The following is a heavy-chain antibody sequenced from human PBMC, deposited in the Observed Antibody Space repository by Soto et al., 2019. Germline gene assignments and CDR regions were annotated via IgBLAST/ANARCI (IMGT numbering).Heavy chain of an antibody. V-gene: IGHV5-10-1*01. CDR1: GYSFTSYW. J-gene: IGHJ6*02. CDR2: IDPSDSYT. Sequence: GESLKISCKGSGYSFTSYWISWVRQMPGKGLEWMGRIDPSDSYTNYSPSFQGHVTISADKSISTAYLQWSSLKASDTAMYYCARNKGYSTPLSYYYGMDVWGQGTTVTVSS. CDR3: ARNKGYSTPLSYYYGMDV. D-gene: IGHD6-13*01.